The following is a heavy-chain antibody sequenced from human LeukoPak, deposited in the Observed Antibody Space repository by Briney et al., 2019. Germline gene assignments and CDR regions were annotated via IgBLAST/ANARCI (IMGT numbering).Heavy chain of an antibody. CDR3: ARHRGSYYSALDY. CDR1: GYSFTSYW. D-gene: IGHD1-26*01. Sequence: GESLKISCKGSGYSFTSYWIGWVRQMPGKGLEWMGIIYPGDSDNRYSPSFEGQVTNSVDKSTSTAYLQWSSLKALDTAMYYCARHRGSYYSALDYWGQGTLVTVSS. CDR2: IYPGDSDN. V-gene: IGHV5-51*01. J-gene: IGHJ4*02.